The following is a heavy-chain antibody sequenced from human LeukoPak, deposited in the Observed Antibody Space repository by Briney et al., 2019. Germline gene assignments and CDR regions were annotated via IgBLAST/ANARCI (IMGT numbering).Heavy chain of an antibody. J-gene: IGHJ4*02. CDR2: ISGSGGST. CDR3: AKRPSQGLCGSGGSCYFDY. D-gene: IGHD2-15*01. V-gene: IGHV3-23*01. CDR1: GFTFSSYA. Sequence: GGSLRLSCAASGFTFSSYAMSWVRQAPGKGLEWVSAISGSGGSTYYADSVKGRFTISRDNSKNTLYLQMNSLRAEDTAVYYCAKRPSQGLCGSGGSCYFDYWGQGTLVTVSS.